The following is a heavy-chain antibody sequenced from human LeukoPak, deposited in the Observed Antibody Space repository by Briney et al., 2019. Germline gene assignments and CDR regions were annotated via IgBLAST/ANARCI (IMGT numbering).Heavy chain of an antibody. J-gene: IGHJ6*03. CDR2: IYTSGST. V-gene: IGHV4-4*07. CDR3: ARARSLGYYYYYYKDV. Sequence: SETLSLTCTVSGGSISSYYWSWIRQPAGKGLEWIGRIYTSGSTNYNPSLKSRVTMSVDTSKNQFSLKLSSVTAADTAVYYCARARSLGYYYYYYKDVWGKGTTVTISS. D-gene: IGHD3-16*01. CDR1: GGSISSYY.